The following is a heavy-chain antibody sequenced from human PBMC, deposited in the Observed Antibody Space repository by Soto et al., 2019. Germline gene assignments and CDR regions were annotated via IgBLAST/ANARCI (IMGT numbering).Heavy chain of an antibody. V-gene: IGHV4-38-2*01. CDR3: ARGVGIAAAGNLDY. Sequence: SETLSLTCAVSGYSICSGYYWGWIRQPPGKGLEWIGSIYHSGSTYYNPSLKSRVTISVDTSKNQFSLKLGSVTAADTAVYYCARGVGIAAAGNLDYWGQGTLVTVSS. D-gene: IGHD6-13*01. CDR1: GYSICSGYY. CDR2: IYHSGST. J-gene: IGHJ4*02.